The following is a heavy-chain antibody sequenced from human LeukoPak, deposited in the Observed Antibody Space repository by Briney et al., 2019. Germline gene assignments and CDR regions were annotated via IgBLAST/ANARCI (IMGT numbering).Heavy chain of an antibody. CDR3: AREEIAATGYNWFDL. CDR1: GGSISSYY. CDR2: IYYSGST. Sequence: PSETLSLTCTVSGGSISSYYWSWIRQPPGKGLEWIGYIYYSGSTNYNPSLTSRVTMSVDTSKNQFSLKLSSVTAADTAVYYCAREEIAATGYNWFDLWGQGTLVTVSS. D-gene: IGHD6-13*01. V-gene: IGHV4-59*12. J-gene: IGHJ5*02.